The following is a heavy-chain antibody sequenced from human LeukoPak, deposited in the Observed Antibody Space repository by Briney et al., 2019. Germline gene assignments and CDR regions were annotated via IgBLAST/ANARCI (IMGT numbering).Heavy chain of an antibody. D-gene: IGHD1-14*01. J-gene: IGHJ3*02. CDR1: GDSVSINSAA. V-gene: IGHV6-1*01. Sequence: SQTLSLTSAISGDSVSINSAAWNSIRQSPSRGLEWLGSTYYRSKWYNNYALSVKSRISINPDTSKNQFSIHLNPVTPEYTAVYYCALDARNSLDAFEIWGPGTMVTVSS. CDR2: TYYRSKWYN. CDR3: ALDARNSLDAFEI.